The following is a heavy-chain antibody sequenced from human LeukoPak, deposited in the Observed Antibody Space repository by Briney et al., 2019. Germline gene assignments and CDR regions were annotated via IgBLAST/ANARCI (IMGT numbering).Heavy chain of an antibody. V-gene: IGHV3-74*03. CDR1: GFIFSNYS. CDR2: VNNDGSST. J-gene: IGHJ4*02. Sequence: GGSLRLSCAASGFIFSNYSMHWVRQAPGKGLVWVSRVNNDGSSTTYADSVKGRFTISRDNAKNTLYLQMNSLRAEDTAVYYCAKGGLRVTDYWGQGTLVTVSS. CDR3: AKGGLRVTDY. D-gene: IGHD4-23*01.